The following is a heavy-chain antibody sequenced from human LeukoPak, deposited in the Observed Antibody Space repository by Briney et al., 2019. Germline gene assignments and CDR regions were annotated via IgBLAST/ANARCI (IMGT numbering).Heavy chain of an antibody. V-gene: IGHV4-61*02. Sequence: PSQTLSLTCTVSGGSLSSGGFHWSWIRQPAGKGLEWIGRFFTSGRTNYNPSLKSRVTISVDTSKNQFSLRLSSVTAADTAVYYCARGAMVRALADWGQGTLVTVSS. J-gene: IGHJ4*02. CDR3: ARGAMVRALAD. CDR1: GGSLSSGGFH. CDR2: FFTSGRT. D-gene: IGHD3-10*01.